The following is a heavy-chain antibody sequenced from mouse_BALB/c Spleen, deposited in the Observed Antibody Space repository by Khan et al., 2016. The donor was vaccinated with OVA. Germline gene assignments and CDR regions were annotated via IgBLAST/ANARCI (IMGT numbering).Heavy chain of an antibody. Sequence: EVQLVESGPGLVKPSQSLSLTCSVTGYSITSGYFWNWIRQFPGNKLEWMGYIRYDGNSNYNPSLKNRISITRDTSNNQLFLKLNSVTPEDTATYYCERGGSSGPAWFAYWGQGTLVTVSA. J-gene: IGHJ3*01. D-gene: IGHD3-1*01. CDR3: ERGGSSGPAWFAY. CDR1: GYSITSGYF. CDR2: IRYDGNS. V-gene: IGHV3-6*02.